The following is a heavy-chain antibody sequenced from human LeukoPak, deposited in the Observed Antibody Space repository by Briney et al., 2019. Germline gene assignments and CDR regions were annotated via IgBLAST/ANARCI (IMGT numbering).Heavy chain of an antibody. D-gene: IGHD2-15*01. CDR3: ARPRRGGSNWDY. V-gene: IGHV4-39*01. Sequence: SETLTLTCTVSGATTTSSSNYWGWIRQPPGKGLEWIGNIFYTGSSYYNPSLKSRVTISVDTSKNQFSLKLRSVTAADTAVYYCARPRRGGSNWDYWGQGTLVTVSS. CDR2: IFYTGSS. J-gene: IGHJ4*02. CDR1: GATTTSSSNY.